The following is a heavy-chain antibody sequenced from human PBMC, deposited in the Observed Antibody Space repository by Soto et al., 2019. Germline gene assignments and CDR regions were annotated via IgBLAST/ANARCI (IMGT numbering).Heavy chain of an antibody. V-gene: IGHV4-30-2*01. J-gene: IGHJ4*02. CDR3: ARGAVVNFDS. Sequence: QLQLQESGSGLVKPSQTLSLTCAVSGGSISSGGSSWTWIRQPPGKGLEWIGYIYHSGSTYYNPSLKSRVTISLVRSKNQFSLRLSSVTAADTAVYYCARGAVVNFDSWGQGTLVTVSS. CDR1: GGSISSGGSS. D-gene: IGHD3-22*01. CDR2: IYHSGST.